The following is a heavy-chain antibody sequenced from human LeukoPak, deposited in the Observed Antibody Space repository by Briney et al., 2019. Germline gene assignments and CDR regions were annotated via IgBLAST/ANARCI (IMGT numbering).Heavy chain of an antibody. D-gene: IGHD3-22*01. Sequence: GGSLRLSCAASGFTISSYSMNWVPQAPGKGLGWVANIKLDGSEKYYVDSVKGRFPISRDNAKNSLYLQMNSLRAEDTAVYYCARFGHYYDSSGYRFDYWGQGTLVTVSS. CDR3: ARFGHYYDSSGYRFDY. J-gene: IGHJ4*02. V-gene: IGHV3-7*01. CDR2: IKLDGSEK. CDR1: GFTISSYS.